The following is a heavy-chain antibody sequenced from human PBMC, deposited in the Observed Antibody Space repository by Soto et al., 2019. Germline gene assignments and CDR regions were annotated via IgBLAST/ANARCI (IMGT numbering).Heavy chain of an antibody. V-gene: IGHV3-23*01. CDR3: ARHQVGYRVTDY. Sequence: PGGSLRLSCAASGFTFSSYAMSWVRQAPGKGLEWVADISGNGSRTYYVDSVKGRFTISRDNAKNTLYLQMNSLRAEDTAVYYCARHQVGYRVTDYWGQGTLVTVSS. J-gene: IGHJ4*02. CDR1: GFTFSSYA. CDR2: ISGNGSRT. D-gene: IGHD1-26*01.